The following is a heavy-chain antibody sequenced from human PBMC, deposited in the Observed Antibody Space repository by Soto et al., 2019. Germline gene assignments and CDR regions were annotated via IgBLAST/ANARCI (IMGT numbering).Heavy chain of an antibody. CDR2: IYSGGST. Sequence: GGSLRLSCAASGFTVSSNYMSWVRQAPGKGLEWVSVIYSGGSTYYADSGKGRFTISRDNSKNTLYLQMNSLRAEDTAVYYCARASQDPDYYYYGMDVWGQGTTVTVSS. CDR3: ARASQDPDYYYYGMDV. CDR1: GFTVSSNY. V-gene: IGHV3-53*01. J-gene: IGHJ6*02.